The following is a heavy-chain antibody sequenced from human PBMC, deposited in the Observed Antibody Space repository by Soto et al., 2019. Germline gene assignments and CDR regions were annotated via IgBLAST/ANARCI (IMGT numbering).Heavy chain of an antibody. D-gene: IGHD3-3*02. J-gene: IGHJ4*02. V-gene: IGHV1-18*04. CDR2: ISGYNGIT. Sequence: QVQLVQSGAEVKRPGASVKVSCKASGYTFSNYGMSWVRQAPGLGLEWMGWISGYNGITAYAQNVQGRVTMTIDTSTSTVYMEVRSLRSNDTAVYYCARDEGISGLEFWGQGTLVTVSS. CDR1: GYTFSNYG. CDR3: ARDEGISGLEF.